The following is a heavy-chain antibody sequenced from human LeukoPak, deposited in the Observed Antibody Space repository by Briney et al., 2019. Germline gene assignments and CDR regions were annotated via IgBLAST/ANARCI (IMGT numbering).Heavy chain of an antibody. V-gene: IGHV1-2*02. Sequence: ASVKVSCKASGYTFTGYYMHWVRQAPGQGLEWMGWINPNSGGTNYAQKFQGRVTMTRDTSISTAYMELSRLRSDDTAVCYCARAPSLVFQDSSWYIYWGQGTLVTVSS. CDR3: ARAPSLVFQDSSWYIY. D-gene: IGHD6-13*01. J-gene: IGHJ4*02. CDR1: GYTFTGYY. CDR2: INPNSGGT.